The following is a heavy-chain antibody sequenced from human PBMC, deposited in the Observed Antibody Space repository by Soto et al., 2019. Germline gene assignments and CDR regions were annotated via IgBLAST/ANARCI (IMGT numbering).Heavy chain of an antibody. J-gene: IGHJ4*02. CDR3: ASTSYFDNSGSAY. CDR1: GGSISSDNYY. CDR2: IYYSGST. D-gene: IGHD3-22*01. V-gene: IGHV4-30-4*01. Sequence: LSLTCTVSGGSISSDNYYWSWIRQPPGKGLEWIGYIYYSGSTYYNPSLKSRVIISIDTSKDQFSLKLSSVTAADTAVYYCASTSYFDNSGSAYWGQGTLVTVSS.